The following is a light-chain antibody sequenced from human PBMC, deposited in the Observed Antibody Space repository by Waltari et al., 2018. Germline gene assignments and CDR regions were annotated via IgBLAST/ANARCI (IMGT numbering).Light chain of an antibody. V-gene: IGLV2-11*01. J-gene: IGLJ1*01. CDR2: DVS. Sequence: QYALTQPRSVSGSPGQPVPISCTGTSSDVGGYHYVSWYQQHPGKAPKLMIYDVSKRPSGVPDRFSGSKSGNTASLTISGLQAEDEADYYCCSYTGSYTYYVFGTGTKVTVL. CDR1: SSDVGGYHY. CDR3: CSYTGSYTYYV.